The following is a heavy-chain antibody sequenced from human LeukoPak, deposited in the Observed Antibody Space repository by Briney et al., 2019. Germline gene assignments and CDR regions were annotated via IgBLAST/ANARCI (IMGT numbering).Heavy chain of an antibody. Sequence: PGGSLRLSCAASGFTFDDYAMHWVRQALGKGLEWVSLISGDGGSTYYADSVKGRFTISRDNSKNSLYLQMNSLRTEDTALYYCAKDMVYLYYYYYYGMDVWGQGTTVTVSS. V-gene: IGHV3-43*02. J-gene: IGHJ6*02. CDR1: GFTFDDYA. CDR2: ISGDGGST. CDR3: AKDMVYLYYYYYYGMDV. D-gene: IGHD5/OR15-5a*01.